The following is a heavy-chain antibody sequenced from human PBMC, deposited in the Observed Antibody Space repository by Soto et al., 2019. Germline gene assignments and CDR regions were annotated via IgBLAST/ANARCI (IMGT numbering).Heavy chain of an antibody. Sequence: GGSLRLSCAASGFTFSSYAMGWVRQAPGKGLEWVSGLSGGGGSTYYTDSVKGRFTISRDNSKNTLYLQMNSLRAEYTAVYYCARALRVGGDNFVLAFDIWGQGTMVTVSS. D-gene: IGHD3-16*01. V-gene: IGHV3-23*01. CDR3: ARALRVGGDNFVLAFDI. CDR2: LSGGGGST. J-gene: IGHJ3*02. CDR1: GFTFSSYA.